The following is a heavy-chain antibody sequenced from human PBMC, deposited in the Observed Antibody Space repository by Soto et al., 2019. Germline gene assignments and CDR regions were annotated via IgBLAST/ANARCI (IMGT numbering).Heavy chain of an antibody. CDR3: ASLGVGDWANYYYYYGMEV. J-gene: IGHJ6*04. V-gene: IGHV3-23*01. Sequence: LRLSCAATGFTFSVYAMTWVRQAPVKGLEWVSAVTANGGSTYSADSVKGRFTISRDNSKNTLFLQMNSLRAEDTAVYYCASLGVGDWANYYYYYGMEVWGEGTKVTVSS. D-gene: IGHD2-21*02. CDR1: GFTFSVYA. CDR2: VTANGGST.